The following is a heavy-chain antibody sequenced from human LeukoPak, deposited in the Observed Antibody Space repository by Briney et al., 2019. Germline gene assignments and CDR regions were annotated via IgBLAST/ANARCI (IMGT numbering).Heavy chain of an antibody. J-gene: IGHJ4*02. CDR1: GFTLSSYW. V-gene: IGHV3-74*01. D-gene: IGHD3-22*01. CDR3: AKDLWATGDFYDSSGYFDY. CDR2: INNDGVST. Sequence: GGSLRLSCATSGFTLSSYWMHWVRQVPGKGLEWLSRINNDGVSTSYADSVKGRFTISRDNAKNTLYLRMNSLRAEDTAIYYCAKDLWATGDFYDSSGYFDYWGQGTLVTVSS.